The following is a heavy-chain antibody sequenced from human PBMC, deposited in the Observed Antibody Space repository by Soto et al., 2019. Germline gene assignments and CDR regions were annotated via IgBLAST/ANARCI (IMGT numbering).Heavy chain of an antibody. D-gene: IGHD1-26*01. CDR2: VFSSGT. J-gene: IGHJ4*02. CDR1: GDSIRNSF. CDR3: ARREIQGPIDY. Sequence: ASETLSLTCTVSGDSIRNSFWSWIRQPPGKGLEWIGYVFSSGTRYNPSLKSRVTISLDTSQNQFSLKLTSVTAVDTAVYYCARREIQGPIDYWGQGTLVTVSS. V-gene: IGHV4-4*08.